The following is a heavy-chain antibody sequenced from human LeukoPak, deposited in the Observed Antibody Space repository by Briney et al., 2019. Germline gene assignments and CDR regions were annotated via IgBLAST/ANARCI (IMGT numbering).Heavy chain of an antibody. Sequence: ASVKVSCKASGYTFTGYYMHWVRQAPGQGLEWMGWINPNSGGTKYAQKFQGRVTMTRDTSISTVYMELSRLRSDDTAVYYCARGGDRSFDYWGQGTLVTVSS. CDR3: ARGGDRSFDY. J-gene: IGHJ4*02. D-gene: IGHD3-10*01. V-gene: IGHV1-2*02. CDR1: GYTFTGYY. CDR2: INPNSGGT.